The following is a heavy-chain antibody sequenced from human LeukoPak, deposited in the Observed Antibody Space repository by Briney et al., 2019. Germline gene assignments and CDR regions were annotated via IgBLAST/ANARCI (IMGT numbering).Heavy chain of an antibody. Sequence: SETLSLTCTVSGGSISSYYWSWIRQPPGKGLEWIGYIHYSGSTNYNPSLKSRVTISVDTSKNQFSLKLSSVTAADTAVYYCARVRIEGGYWSSTSRPRYYYGMDVWGQGTTVTVSS. J-gene: IGHJ6*02. D-gene: IGHD2-2*01. CDR2: IHYSGST. CDR3: ARVRIEGGYWSSTSRPRYYYGMDV. V-gene: IGHV4-59*01. CDR1: GGSISSYY.